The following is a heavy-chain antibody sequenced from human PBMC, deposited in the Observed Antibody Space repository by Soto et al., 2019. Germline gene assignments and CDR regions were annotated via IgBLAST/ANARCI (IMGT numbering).Heavy chain of an antibody. CDR3: ATGILGFYFDS. V-gene: IGHV5-51*01. Sequence: PGESLKISCKASGYRFSNYWIGWVRQGPGKGLEWMGFIYPADSDTRYSPSSRGQVTFSVDTSTATAFLQWNSLKASDTAIYFCATGILGFYFDSWGQGTQVTVSS. J-gene: IGHJ4*02. CDR2: IYPADSDT. CDR1: GYRFSNYW.